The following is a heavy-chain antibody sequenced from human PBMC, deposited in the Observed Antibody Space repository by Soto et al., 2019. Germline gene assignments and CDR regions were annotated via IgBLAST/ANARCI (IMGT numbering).Heavy chain of an antibody. CDR2: IKQDGSEK. CDR3: ARNGILWCGESILDY. D-gene: IGHD3-10*01. CDR1: GFTFSSYW. J-gene: IGHJ4*02. Sequence: GGSLRLSCAVSGFTFSSYWMSWVRQAPGKGLEWVANIKQDGSEKYYVDSVKGRFTISRDNAKNSLYLQMNSLRAEDTAVYYCARNGILWCGESILDYWCQGT. V-gene: IGHV3-7*04.